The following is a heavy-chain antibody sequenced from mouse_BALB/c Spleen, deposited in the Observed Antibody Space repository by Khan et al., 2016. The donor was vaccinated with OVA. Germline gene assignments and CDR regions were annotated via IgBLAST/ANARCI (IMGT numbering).Heavy chain of an antibody. Sequence: QVQLKQSGAELARPGASVKMSCKASGYTFTNYTMHWVKQRPGQGLEWIGYISPSSGYTDYNQKFKDKATLTADKSSSTSYMQLTSLSSDDSAVYCDIRIPVPPYFFDSWGQGTTLTGSS. CDR1: GYTFTNYT. J-gene: IGHJ2*01. CDR2: ISPSSGYT. V-gene: IGHV1-4*01. CDR3: IRIPVPPYFFDS.